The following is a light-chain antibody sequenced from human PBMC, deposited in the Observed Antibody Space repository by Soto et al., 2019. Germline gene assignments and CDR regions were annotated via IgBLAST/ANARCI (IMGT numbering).Light chain of an antibody. J-gene: IGKJ4*01. CDR1: QSISSY. Sequence: DIQMTQSPSSLSASVGDRVTITCRASQSISSYLNWYQQKPGKVPKLLIYAASSLQSGVPSRFSGSGSGTDFTLTISSLQPEDSATYHCQQSYSTPLTFGGGTKVEIK. CDR3: QQSYSTPLT. V-gene: IGKV1-39*01. CDR2: AAS.